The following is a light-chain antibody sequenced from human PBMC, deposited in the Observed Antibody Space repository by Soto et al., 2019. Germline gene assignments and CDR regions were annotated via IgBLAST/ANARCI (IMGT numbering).Light chain of an antibody. Sequence: QSALTQPASVSGSPGQSITISCTGTSSDVGGYNYVSWSQQHPGKAPKLIIYEVSNRPSGVSNRFSGSKSGNTASLTISGLQAEDEADYYCSSFTPSGTLVFGGGTKVTVL. CDR2: EVS. V-gene: IGLV2-14*01. J-gene: IGLJ3*02. CDR3: SSFTPSGTLV. CDR1: SSDVGGYNY.